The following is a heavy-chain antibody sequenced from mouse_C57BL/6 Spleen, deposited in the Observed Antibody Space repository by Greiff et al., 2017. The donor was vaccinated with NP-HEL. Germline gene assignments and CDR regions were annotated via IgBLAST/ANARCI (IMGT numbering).Heavy chain of an antibody. Sequence: QVQLKESGPGLVQPSQSLSITCTVSGFSLTSYGVHWVRQPPGKGLEWLGVIWSGGSTDYNAAFISRLSISKDNSKSQVFFKMNSLQADDTAIYYCAKSSYDYDGGVYAMDYWGQGTSVTVSS. CDR1: GFSLTSYG. D-gene: IGHD2-4*01. CDR3: AKSSYDYDGGVYAMDY. V-gene: IGHV2-4*01. J-gene: IGHJ4*01. CDR2: IWSGGST.